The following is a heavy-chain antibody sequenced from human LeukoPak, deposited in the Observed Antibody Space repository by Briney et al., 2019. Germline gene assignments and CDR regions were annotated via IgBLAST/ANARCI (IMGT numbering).Heavy chain of an antibody. CDR1: GFTFSTYS. J-gene: IGHJ4*02. CDR2: IYHSGST. CDR3: ARHGISGTYYAAFDY. D-gene: IGHD1-26*01. V-gene: IGHV4-34*01. Sequence: GSLRLSCAASGFTFSTYSMNWVRQPPGKGLEWIGEIYHSGSTDYNPSLKSRVTISLDTSKNQFSLKLSSVTAADTAVYYCARHGISGTYYAAFDYWGQGTLVTVSS.